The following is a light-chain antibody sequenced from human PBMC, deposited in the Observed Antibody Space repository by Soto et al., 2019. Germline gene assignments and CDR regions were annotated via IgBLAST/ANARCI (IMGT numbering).Light chain of an antibody. J-gene: IGKJ1*01. V-gene: IGKV1-39*01. CDR3: QHYGGMWT. Sequence: DIQMTQSPSSLSASVGDRVTITCRASQSITTYLNWYRQKPGKAPKLLIYDASALPRGVPSRFSGSGSGTEFILTISSLQPDDFASYCCQHYGGMWTFGQGTKVDIK. CDR1: QSITTY. CDR2: DAS.